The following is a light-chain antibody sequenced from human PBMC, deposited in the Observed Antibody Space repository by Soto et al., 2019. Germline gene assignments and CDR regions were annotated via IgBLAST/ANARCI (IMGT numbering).Light chain of an antibody. V-gene: IGKV3-20*01. CDR1: QVTSRY. CDR2: GAS. Sequence: ENVLTQSPGTLSLSPGERATLSCRASQVTSRYLRWYQQRPGQAPRLLIYGASSRATGIPDRFRGSGSGTDFTLTISRLEPEDFAVYYCQQYSTSPISFGQGTRLEIK. CDR3: QQYSTSPIS. J-gene: IGKJ5*01.